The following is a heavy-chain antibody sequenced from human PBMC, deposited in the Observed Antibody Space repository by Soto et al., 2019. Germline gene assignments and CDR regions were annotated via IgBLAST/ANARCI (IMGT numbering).Heavy chain of an antibody. V-gene: IGHV3-33*01. Sequence: PGGSLRLSCAASGFTFSSYGMHWVRQAPGKGLEWVAVIWYDGSNKYYADSVKGRFTISRDNSKNTLYLQMNSLRAEDTAVYYCARELGYCSGGSCYVSWGFDYWGQGTLVTVSS. CDR1: GFTFSSYG. CDR3: ARELGYCSGGSCYVSWGFDY. D-gene: IGHD2-15*01. CDR2: IWYDGSNK. J-gene: IGHJ4*02.